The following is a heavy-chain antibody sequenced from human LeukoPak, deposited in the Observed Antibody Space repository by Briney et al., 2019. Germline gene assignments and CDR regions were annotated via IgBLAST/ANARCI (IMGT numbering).Heavy chain of an antibody. J-gene: IGHJ4*02. V-gene: IGHV4-59*01. CDR1: GGSISSYY. Sequence: PSETLSLTCNVSGGSISSYYWSWIRQPPGKGLEWIGYIYYSGSTNYNPSLKSRVTISVDTSKNQFSLKLSSVTAADTAVYYCARAGYDSSGYSSPYIDYWGQGTLVTVSS. CDR2: IYYSGST. CDR3: ARAGYDSSGYSSPYIDY. D-gene: IGHD3-22*01.